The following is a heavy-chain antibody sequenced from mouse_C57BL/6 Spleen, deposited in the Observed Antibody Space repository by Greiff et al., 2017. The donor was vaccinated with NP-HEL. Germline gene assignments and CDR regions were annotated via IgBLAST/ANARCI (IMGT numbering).Heavy chain of an antibody. D-gene: IGHD2-10*01. CDR1: GFTFSDYY. J-gene: IGHJ1*03. Sequence: EVQVVESEGGLVQPGSSMKLSCTASGFTFSDYYMAWVRQVPEKGLEWVANINYDGSSTYYLDSLKSRFIISRDNAKNILYLQMSSLKSEDTATYYCARAPAYYGKRYFDVWGTGTTVTVSS. CDR3: ARAPAYYGKRYFDV. CDR2: INYDGSST. V-gene: IGHV5-16*01.